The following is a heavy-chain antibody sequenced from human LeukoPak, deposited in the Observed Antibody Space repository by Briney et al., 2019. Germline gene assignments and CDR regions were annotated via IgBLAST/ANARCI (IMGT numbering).Heavy chain of an antibody. J-gene: IGHJ4*02. CDR3: ARPRYYYDSSGYCY. V-gene: IGHV3-11*04. CDR2: ISSSGSTI. Sequence: GGALRLSCAASGFTFSDYYMSWVRPAPGEGGGGGSYISSSGSTIYYADSVKGRFTISRDNAKNSLYLQMNSLRAEDTAVYYCARPRYYYDSSGYCYWGQGTLVTVSA. CDR1: GFTFSDYY. D-gene: IGHD3-22*01.